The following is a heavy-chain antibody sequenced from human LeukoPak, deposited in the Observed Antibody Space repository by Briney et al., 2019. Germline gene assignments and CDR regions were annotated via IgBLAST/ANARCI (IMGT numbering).Heavy chain of an antibody. V-gene: IGHV4-38-2*02. J-gene: IGHJ4*02. CDR2: IYHSGST. CDR1: GYSITSGYY. D-gene: IGHD1-26*01. CDR3: ARSMGRWELLFDYFDY. Sequence: PSETLSLTCTVSGYSITSGYYWGWIRQPPGKGLEWIGSIYHSGSTHYNPSLKSRVTISVDTSKNQFSLKLSSVTAADTAVYYCARSMGRWELLFDYFDYWGQGTLATVSS.